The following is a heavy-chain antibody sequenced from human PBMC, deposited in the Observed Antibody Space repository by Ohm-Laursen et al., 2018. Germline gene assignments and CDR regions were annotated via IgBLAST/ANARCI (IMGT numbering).Heavy chain of an antibody. Sequence: TLSLTWTVSGGSISRYYWSWIRQPPGKGLEWIGYVYYNGYTNYNPSLKSRVTISVDTSKNQFSLKLSSVTAADTAVYYCAREYSDDGGYRYDAFDVWGHGTVVTVSS. J-gene: IGHJ3*01. CDR3: AREYSDDGGYRYDAFDV. CDR1: GGSISRYY. D-gene: IGHD2-15*01. V-gene: IGHV4-59*01. CDR2: VYYNGYT.